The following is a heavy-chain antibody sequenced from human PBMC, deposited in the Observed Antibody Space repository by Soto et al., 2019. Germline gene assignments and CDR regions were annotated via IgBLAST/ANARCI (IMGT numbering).Heavy chain of an antibody. V-gene: IGHV3-23*01. CDR3: ATAATVATFRGDRGFAY. J-gene: IGHJ4*02. CDR1: GFTFSNYA. CDR2: ITGSSRNT. D-gene: IGHD5-12*01. Sequence: EVQLLESGGDLVQPGGSLRLSCAASGFTFSNYAMSWVRQAPGKGLEWVSAITGSSRNTYYADSVKGRFTISRDNSKNTLYLQINSLRAEDTAVYYCATAATVATFRGDRGFAYWGQGALVTVSS.